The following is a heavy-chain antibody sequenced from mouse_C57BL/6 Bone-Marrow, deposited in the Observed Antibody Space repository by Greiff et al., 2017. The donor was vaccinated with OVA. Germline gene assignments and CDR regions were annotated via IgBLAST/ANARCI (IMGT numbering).Heavy chain of an antibody. CDR1: GYSFTGYY. Sequence: EVMLVESGPELVKPGASVKISCKASGYSFTGYYMNWVKQSPEKSLEWIGEINPSTGGTTYNQKFKAKATLTVDQSSSTAYMQLKSLTSEDSAVYYCARGGTSPFAYWGQGTLVTVSA. CDR2: INPSTGGT. V-gene: IGHV1-42*01. CDR3: ARGGTSPFAY. J-gene: IGHJ3*01. D-gene: IGHD4-1*01.